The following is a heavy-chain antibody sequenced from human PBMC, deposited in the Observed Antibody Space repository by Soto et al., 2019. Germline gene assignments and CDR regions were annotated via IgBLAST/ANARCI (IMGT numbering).Heavy chain of an antibody. D-gene: IGHD3-22*01. J-gene: IGHJ3*02. Sequence: PGGSLRLSCAASAFTFSSYSMNWVRQAPGQGLEWVSSISSSSSYIYYADSVKCRFTISRDNAKNSLYLQMNSLRAEDTAVYYCARRPRGYFDAFEIWGQGTMVTVSS. CDR2: ISSSSSYI. CDR3: ARRPRGYFDAFEI. CDR1: AFTFSSYS. V-gene: IGHV3-21*01.